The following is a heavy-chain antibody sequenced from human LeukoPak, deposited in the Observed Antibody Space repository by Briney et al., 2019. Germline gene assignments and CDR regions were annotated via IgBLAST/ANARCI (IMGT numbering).Heavy chain of an antibody. Sequence: GRSLRLSCAASGFTFSSYAMHWVRQAPGEGLEWVAVISYDGSNKYYADSVKGRFTISRDNSKNTLYLQMNSLRAEDTAVYYCARGLAYCGGDCYSEYFQHWGQGTLVTVSS. CDR2: ISYDGSNK. CDR3: ARGLAYCGGDCYSEYFQH. J-gene: IGHJ1*01. D-gene: IGHD2-21*02. CDR1: GFTFSSYA. V-gene: IGHV3-30*04.